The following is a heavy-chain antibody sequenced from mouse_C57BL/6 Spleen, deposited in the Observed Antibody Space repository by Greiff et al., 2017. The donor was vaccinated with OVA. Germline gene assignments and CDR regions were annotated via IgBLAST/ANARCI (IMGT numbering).Heavy chain of an antibody. CDR3: ARSDGYYPPGWAY. J-gene: IGHJ3*01. V-gene: IGHV1-55*01. D-gene: IGHD2-3*01. Sequence: LVESGAELVKPGASVKMSCKASGYTFTSYWITWVKQRPGQGLEWIGDIYPGSGSTNYNEKFKSKATLTVDTSSSTAYMQLSSLTSEDSAVYYCARSDGYYPPGWAYWGQGTLVTVSA. CDR2: IYPGSGST. CDR1: GYTFTSYW.